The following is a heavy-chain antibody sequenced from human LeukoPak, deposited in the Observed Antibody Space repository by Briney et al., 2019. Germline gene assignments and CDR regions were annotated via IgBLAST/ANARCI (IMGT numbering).Heavy chain of an antibody. D-gene: IGHD3-22*01. CDR3: AREVFNYSDSSGYYSWGYFQH. V-gene: IGHV4-4*07. Sequence: SETLSLTCTVSGGSISSYYWSWIRQPAGKGLEWIGRIYTSGSTNYNPSLKSRVTMSVDTSKPQFSLKLRSVTAADTAVYYCAREVFNYSDSSGYYSWGYFQHWGQGTPVTVSS. CDR2: IYTSGST. J-gene: IGHJ1*01. CDR1: GGSISSYY.